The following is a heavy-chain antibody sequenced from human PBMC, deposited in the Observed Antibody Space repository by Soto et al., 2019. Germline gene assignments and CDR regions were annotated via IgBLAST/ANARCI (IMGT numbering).Heavy chain of an antibody. V-gene: IGHV4-39*01. J-gene: IGHJ5*02. CDR1: GGSISSSSYY. Sequence: SETLSLTCTVSGGSISSSSYYWGWIRQPPGKGLEWIGSIYYSGSTYYNPSLKSRVTISVDTSKNQFSLKLSSVTAADTAVYYRARYYLNWFDPWGQGTLVTVSS. CDR3: ARYYLNWFDP. CDR2: IYYSGST. D-gene: IGHD3-10*01.